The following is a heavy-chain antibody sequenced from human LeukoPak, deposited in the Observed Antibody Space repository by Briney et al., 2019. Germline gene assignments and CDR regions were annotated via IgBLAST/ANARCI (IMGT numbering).Heavy chain of an antibody. CDR3: AIHLQLDFDY. Sequence: EASVTVSCTASGYTFTGYYMHWVRQAPGQGLEWMGRINPNSGGTNYAQKFQGRVTMTRDTSISTAYMELSRLRSDDTAVYYCAIHLQLDFDYWGQGTLVTVSS. J-gene: IGHJ4*02. V-gene: IGHV1-2*06. CDR2: INPNSGGT. D-gene: IGHD4-11*01. CDR1: GYTFTGYY.